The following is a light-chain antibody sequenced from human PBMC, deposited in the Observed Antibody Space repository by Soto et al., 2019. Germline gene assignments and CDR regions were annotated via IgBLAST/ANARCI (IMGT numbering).Light chain of an antibody. V-gene: IGLV1-44*01. CDR1: SSNIGVNT. Sequence: QSVLTQPPSASGTSGQRVTISCSGSSSNIGVNTVNWYQQLPGAAPKLLIYSDNQRPSGVPDRFSGSKSGTSASLAISGLQSDDEADYYCAAWDNSLNAFYVFGTGTKVTVL. CDR2: SDN. CDR3: AAWDNSLNAFYV. J-gene: IGLJ1*01.